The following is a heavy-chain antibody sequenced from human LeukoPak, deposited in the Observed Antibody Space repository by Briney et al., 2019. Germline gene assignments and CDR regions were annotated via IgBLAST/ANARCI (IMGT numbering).Heavy chain of an antibody. CDR1: GYTFTGYY. CDR2: INPNSGGT. Sequence: GASVKVSCKASGYTFTGYYMHWVRQAPGQGLEWMGWINPNSGGTNYAQKFQGRVTMTRDTSISTAYMELSRLRSNDTAVYYCARGIICSGSFGGYYYYMDVWGKGTTVTVSS. D-gene: IGHD1-26*01. J-gene: IGHJ6*03. V-gene: IGHV1-2*02. CDR3: ARGIICSGSFGGYYYYMDV.